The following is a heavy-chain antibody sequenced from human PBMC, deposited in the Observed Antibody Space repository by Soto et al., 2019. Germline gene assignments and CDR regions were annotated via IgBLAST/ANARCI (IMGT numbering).Heavy chain of an antibody. CDR1: GFSLSTSGVG. CDR3: AHRIPYCSSTSCPNWFAP. J-gene: IGHJ5*02. CDR2: IYWDDDK. D-gene: IGHD2-2*01. V-gene: IGHV2-5*02. Sequence: QITLKESGPTLVKPTQTLTLTCTFSGFSLSTSGVGVGWIRQPPGKALEWLALIYWDDDKRYSPSLKSRHTITKDACKNQVVITMTNMDAVDPATYCRAHRIPYCSSTSCPNWFAPWGQGTLVTVSS.